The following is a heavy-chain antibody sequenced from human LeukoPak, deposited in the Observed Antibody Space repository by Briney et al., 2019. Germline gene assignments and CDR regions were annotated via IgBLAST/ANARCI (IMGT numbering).Heavy chain of an antibody. J-gene: IGHJ5*02. CDR2: ISYDGSHI. Sequence: QTGGSLRLSCAVSGFTFSHYAFHWVRQAPGKGLEWVAVISYDGSHIYYADSVKGRFTISRDKTKNTLCLQMNSLRVEDTAVFYCARDHDYYGSGTSYRVWLDPWGQGTLVTVSS. CDR1: GFTFSHYA. CDR3: ARDHDYYGSGTSYRVWLDP. D-gene: IGHD3-10*01. V-gene: IGHV3-30-3*01.